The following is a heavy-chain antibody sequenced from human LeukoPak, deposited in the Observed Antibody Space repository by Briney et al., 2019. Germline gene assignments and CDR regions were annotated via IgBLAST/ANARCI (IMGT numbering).Heavy chain of an antibody. Sequence: GGSLRLSCAASGFTFSSYAMSWVRQAPGKGLEWVSAISGSGGSTYYADSVKGRFTISRDNSKNTLYLQMNSLRAEDTAVYYCAKASWGYCSNTSCYTIDYYYYGMDVWGQGTTVTVSS. D-gene: IGHD2-2*02. CDR1: GFTFSSYA. CDR2: ISGSGGST. CDR3: AKASWGYCSNTSCYTIDYYYYGMDV. V-gene: IGHV3-23*01. J-gene: IGHJ6*02.